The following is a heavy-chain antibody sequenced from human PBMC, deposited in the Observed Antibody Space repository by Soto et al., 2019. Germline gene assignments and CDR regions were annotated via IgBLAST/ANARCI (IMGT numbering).Heavy chain of an antibody. J-gene: IGHJ1*01. V-gene: IGHV3-23*01. CDR3: AKGGGLRWPVGYRGGYFQH. CDR2: ISGSGGST. D-gene: IGHD3-16*01. Sequence: EVQLLESGGGLVQPGGSLRLSCAASGFTFSSYAMSWVRQAPGKGLEWVSAISGSGGSTYYADSVKGRFTISRDNSKNTLYLQMNSLRAEDTAVYYCAKGGGLRWPVGYRGGYFQHWGQGTLVTVSS. CDR1: GFTFSSYA.